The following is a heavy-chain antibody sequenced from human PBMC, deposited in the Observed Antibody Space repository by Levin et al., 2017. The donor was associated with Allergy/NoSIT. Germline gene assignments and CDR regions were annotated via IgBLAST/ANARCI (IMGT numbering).Heavy chain of an antibody. CDR2: IHYIGGT. D-gene: IGHD4-23*01. CDR1: SGSIITYH. J-gene: IGHJ4*02. Sequence: AGGSLRLSCAVSSGSIITYHWSWIRQSPGKGLEWIGSIHYIGGTNYNPSLKSRVTVSMDTSKNQFSLKVSSVTAADTAIYYCAGGLATGGDSDASFNYWGQGTLVTVSS. CDR3: AGGLATGGDSDASFNY. V-gene: IGHV4-59*01.